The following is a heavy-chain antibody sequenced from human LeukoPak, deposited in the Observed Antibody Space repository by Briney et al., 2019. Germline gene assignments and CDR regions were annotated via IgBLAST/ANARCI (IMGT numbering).Heavy chain of an antibody. CDR2: IYPGDSDT. D-gene: IGHD2-15*01. CDR1: GYSFTSYW. V-gene: IGHV5-51*01. Sequence: GESLQISCKGSGYSFTSYWIGWVRQMPGKGLEWMGIIYPGDSDTRYSPSFQGQVTISADKSISTAYLQWSSLKASDTAMYYCARENTGYCSGGSCYRGWFDPWGQGTLVTVSS. CDR3: ARENTGYCSGGSCYRGWFDP. J-gene: IGHJ5*02.